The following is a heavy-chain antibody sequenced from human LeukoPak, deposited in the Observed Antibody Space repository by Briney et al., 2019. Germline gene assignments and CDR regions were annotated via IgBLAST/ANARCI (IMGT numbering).Heavy chain of an antibody. J-gene: IGHJ4*02. Sequence: GGSLRLSCAASGFTFTFSTSGMHWVRQAPGKGLEWVAFIQYDDSEKSYADSVKGRCTTSRDNSKNTVYLQMNSLRVEDTAVYYRAREGGTVEIGGFDYWGQRTLVTVSS. CDR3: AREGGTVEIGGFDY. CDR1: GFTFTFSTSG. CDR2: IQYDDSEK. V-gene: IGHV3-30*02. D-gene: IGHD1-7*01.